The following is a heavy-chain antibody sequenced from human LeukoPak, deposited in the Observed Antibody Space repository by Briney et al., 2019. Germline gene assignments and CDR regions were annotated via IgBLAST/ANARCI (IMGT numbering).Heavy chain of an antibody. D-gene: IGHD1-1*01. J-gene: IGHJ5*02. CDR3: ARGGTWFDP. CDR1: GDSISSYY. CDR2: IYYSAST. V-gene: IGHV4-59*01. Sequence: SETLSLTCTVSGDSISSYYWGWIRQSPEKGLECIGYIYYSASTYYNPSLKSRVTISVDTSKNQFSLKLSSVTAADTAVYYCARGGTWFDPWGQGTLVTVSS.